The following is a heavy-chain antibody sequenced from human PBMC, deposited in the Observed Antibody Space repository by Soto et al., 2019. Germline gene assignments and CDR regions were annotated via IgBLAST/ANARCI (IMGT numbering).Heavy chain of an antibody. D-gene: IGHD3-10*01. CDR2: IKQDGSEK. Sequence: GGSLRLSCAASGFTFSSYWMSWVRQAPGKGLEWVANIKQDGSEKYYVDSVKGRFTISRDNAKNSLYLQMNSLRAEDTAVYYCARDSITMVRRYYYYYMDVWGKGTTVTVSS. J-gene: IGHJ6*03. CDR3: ARDSITMVRRYYYYYMDV. V-gene: IGHV3-7*01. CDR1: GFTFSSYW.